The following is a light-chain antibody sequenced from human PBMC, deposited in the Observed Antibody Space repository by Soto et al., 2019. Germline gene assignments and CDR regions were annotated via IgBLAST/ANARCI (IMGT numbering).Light chain of an antibody. V-gene: IGKV3-15*01. CDR2: GAS. CDR3: QQYNNWPPIT. Sequence: EIVVTQSPATLSVSPGERATLSCRASQSVRSNLAWYQQKPGQTPRLLIYGASTRATGIPARFSGSGSGTEFTLTISSLQSEDFAGYYCQQYNNWPPITCGQGTRLEIK. J-gene: IGKJ5*01. CDR1: QSVRSN.